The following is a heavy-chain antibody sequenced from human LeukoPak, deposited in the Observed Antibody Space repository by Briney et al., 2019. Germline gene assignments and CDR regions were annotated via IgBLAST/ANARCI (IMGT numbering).Heavy chain of an antibody. CDR3: GEAAAGY. V-gene: IGHV4-39*01. D-gene: IGHD6-13*01. J-gene: IGHJ4*02. Sequence: SETLSLTCTVSGGSISSGSYYWGWIRQPPGKGLEWIGSIYYSGSTYYNPSLKSRVTISVDTSKNQFSLKLSSVTAADTAVYYCGEAAAGYWGQGTLVTVSS. CDR1: GGSISSGSYY. CDR2: IYYSGST.